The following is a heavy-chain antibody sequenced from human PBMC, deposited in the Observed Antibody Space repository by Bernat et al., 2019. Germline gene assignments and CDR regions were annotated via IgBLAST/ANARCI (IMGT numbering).Heavy chain of an antibody. CDR2: ISSRSSYI. CDR3: ARAPGRSGDY. V-gene: IGHV3-21*01. J-gene: IGHJ4*02. Sequence: EVQLVESGGGLVKPGGSLRLSCAASGFTFSSYSMNWVRQAPGKGMEWVSSISSRSSYIYYADSVKGRFTISRDNAKNSLYLQMNSLRAEDTAVYYCARAPGRSGDYWGQGTLVTVSS. CDR1: GFTFSSYS. D-gene: IGHD6-25*01.